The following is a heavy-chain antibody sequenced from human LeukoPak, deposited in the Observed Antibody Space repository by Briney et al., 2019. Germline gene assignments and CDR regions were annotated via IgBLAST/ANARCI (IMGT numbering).Heavy chain of an antibody. D-gene: IGHD6-13*01. V-gene: IGHV4-34*01. J-gene: IGHJ4*02. Sequence: SETLSLTCAVYGGSFSGYYWSWIRQPPGKGLEWIGEINHSGSTNYNPSLKSRVTISVDTSKNQFSLKLSSVTAADTAVYYCASAYSSSWDWMGYFDYLGQGTLGTVS. CDR2: INHSGST. CDR1: GGSFSGYY. CDR3: ASAYSSSWDWMGYFDY.